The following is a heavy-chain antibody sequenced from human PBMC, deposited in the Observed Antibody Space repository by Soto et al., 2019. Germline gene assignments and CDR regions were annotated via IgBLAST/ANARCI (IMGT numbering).Heavy chain of an antibody. Sequence: QVQLQESGPGLVKPSQTLSLTCTVSGGSISSGGYYWSWIRQHPGKGLEWIGYIYYSGSTYYNPSLMSGVTTSVDTSKNLSSLKLSSVTAADTAVYYCARVRGINWFDPWGPGTLITVSS. CDR3: ARVRGINWFDP. J-gene: IGHJ5*02. CDR1: GGSISSGGYY. V-gene: IGHV4-31*03. CDR2: IYYSGST.